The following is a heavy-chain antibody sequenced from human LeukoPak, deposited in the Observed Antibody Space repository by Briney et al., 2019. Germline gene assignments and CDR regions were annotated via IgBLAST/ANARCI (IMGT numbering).Heavy chain of an antibody. CDR3: ARDHSIYFYGSGSFADY. CDR2: ISTYNGNT. Sequence: ASVKVSCKASGYRFTNYGISWVRQAPGQGFEWMGWISTYNGNTNYPENLQGRVTLTTDTSTSTVYVELRSLRSDDTAVYYCARDHSIYFYGSGSFADYWGQGNLVTVSS. J-gene: IGHJ4*02. V-gene: IGHV1-18*01. CDR1: GYRFTNYG. D-gene: IGHD3-10*01.